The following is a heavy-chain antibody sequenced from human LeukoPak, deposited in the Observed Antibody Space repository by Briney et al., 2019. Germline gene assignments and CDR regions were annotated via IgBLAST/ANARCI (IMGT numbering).Heavy chain of an antibody. Sequence: GGSLRLSCAASGFTISTYATTWVRQAPGKGLEWVSSITSSGATTYYADSVKGRFTISRDISKNTLYLQMNSLTAEDSAVYYCAKEFIAGDGHVDCDSWGQGTLVTVSS. J-gene: IGHJ4*02. CDR3: AKEFIAGDGHVDCDS. V-gene: IGHV3-23*01. CDR2: ITSSGATT. D-gene: IGHD5-24*01. CDR1: GFTISTYA.